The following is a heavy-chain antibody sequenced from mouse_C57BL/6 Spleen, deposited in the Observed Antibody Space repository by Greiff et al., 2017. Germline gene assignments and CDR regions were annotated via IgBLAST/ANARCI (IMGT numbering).Heavy chain of an antibody. CDR1: GFSLTSYG. D-gene: IGHD4-1*01. CDR3: ARNSNWDAFAY. J-gene: IGHJ3*01. CDR2: IWSGGST. V-gene: IGHV2-2*01. Sequence: VQLQQSGPGLVQPSQSLSLTCTVSGFSLTSYGVHWVRQSPGKGLEWLGVIWSGGSTDYNAALISRLSISKDNSKSQVFFKMNSLQADDTAIYYCARNSNWDAFAYWGQGTLVTVSA.